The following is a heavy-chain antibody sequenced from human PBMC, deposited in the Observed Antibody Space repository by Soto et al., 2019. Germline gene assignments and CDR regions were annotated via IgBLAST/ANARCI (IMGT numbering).Heavy chain of an antibody. V-gene: IGHV3-30-3*01. J-gene: IGHJ4*02. Sequence: GSLRLAWAASGFSFSTSSMHWVRQAPGKGLEWVAFILYDGSNESYADSVKGRFTISRDNSKNTLYLQMNSLRPDDTAVYYCARDVGPRRYFDYWGQGTLVTVSS. CDR3: ARDVGPRRYFDY. CDR2: ILYDGSNE. CDR1: GFSFSTSS.